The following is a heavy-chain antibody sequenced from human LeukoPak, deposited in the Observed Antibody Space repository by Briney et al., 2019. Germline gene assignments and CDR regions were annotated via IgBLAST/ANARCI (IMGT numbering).Heavy chain of an antibody. D-gene: IGHD6-6*01. CDR2: TYYSGNT. Sequence: SETLSLTCTVSGGSMNSYYWSWIRQPPGKGLEWIGYTYYSGNTNCNPSLKSRVTISLDTSKKQFSLKLSSVTAADTAVYYCARWEYASSWFDPWGQGTLVTVSS. CDR1: GGSMNSYY. CDR3: ARWEYASSWFDP. V-gene: IGHV4-59*08. J-gene: IGHJ5*02.